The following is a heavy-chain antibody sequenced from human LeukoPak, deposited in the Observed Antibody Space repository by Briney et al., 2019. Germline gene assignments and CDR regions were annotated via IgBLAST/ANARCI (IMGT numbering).Heavy chain of an antibody. J-gene: IGHJ4*02. D-gene: IGHD6-19*01. CDR2: INSDGSST. CDR3: ATRVNSGWSFDY. Sequence: GGSLRLSCAASGFTFSSYWMHWVRQAPGKGLVWVSRINSDGSSTSYADSVKGRFTISRDNAKNTLYLQMNSLRAEDTAVYYCATRVNSGWSFDYWGQGTLATVSS. V-gene: IGHV3-74*01. CDR1: GFTFSSYW.